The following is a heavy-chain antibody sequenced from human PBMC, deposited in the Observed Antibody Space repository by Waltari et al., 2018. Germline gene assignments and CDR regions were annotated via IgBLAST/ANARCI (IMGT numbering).Heavy chain of an antibody. D-gene: IGHD2-15*01. CDR2: IWYDGSIQ. J-gene: IGHJ3*02. CDR1: GFTFDEFG. Sequence: QVQLVESGGGVVQPGKSLRLSCEASGFTFDEFGMHWVRQAPGKGLQWGAVIWYDGSIQHYAESVKGRFTISRDNAENMLNLEMSGLRVEDTAVYYCARKKAGLLDAFDIWGQGTMVTVSS. CDR3: ARKKAGLLDAFDI. V-gene: IGHV3-33*01.